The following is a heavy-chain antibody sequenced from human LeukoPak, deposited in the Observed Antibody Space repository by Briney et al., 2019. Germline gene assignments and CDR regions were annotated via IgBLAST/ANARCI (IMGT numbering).Heavy chain of an antibody. D-gene: IGHD3-3*01. CDR3: ARDYDFWSGYYRNNWFDP. CDR1: GGSISSGSYY. CDR2: IYTSGST. V-gene: IGHV4-61*02. Sequence: TSETLSLTCTVSGGSISSGSYYWSWIRQPAGKGLEWIGRIYTSGSTNYNPSLKSRVTISVDTSKNQFSLKLSSVTAADTAVYYCARDYDFWSGYYRNNWFDPWGQGTLVTVSS. J-gene: IGHJ5*02.